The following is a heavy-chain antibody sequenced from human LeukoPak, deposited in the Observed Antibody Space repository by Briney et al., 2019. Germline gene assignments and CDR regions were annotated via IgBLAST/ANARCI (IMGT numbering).Heavy chain of an antibody. Sequence: GASVKVSCKASGYTFTSYGISWVRQAPGQGLEWMGWISAYNGNTNYAQKLQGRVTMTTDTSTSTAYMELRSLRSDDTAVYYCASEGSPYYYYYYVDVWGKGTTVTVSS. V-gene: IGHV1-18*01. CDR1: GYTFTSYG. CDR2: ISAYNGNT. CDR3: ASEGSPYYYYYYVDV. J-gene: IGHJ6*03.